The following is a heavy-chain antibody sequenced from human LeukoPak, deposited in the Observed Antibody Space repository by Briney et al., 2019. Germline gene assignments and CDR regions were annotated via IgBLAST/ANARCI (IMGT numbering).Heavy chain of an antibody. V-gene: IGHV3-21*04. CDR1: GFTFSSYS. J-gene: IGHJ3*02. CDR3: AKDIAPGGNSEANAFDI. D-gene: IGHD4-23*01. CDR2: ISSSSSYI. Sequence: GGSLRLSCAASGFTFSSYSMNWVRQAPGKGLEWVSSISSSSSYIYYADSVKGRFTISRDNAKNSLYLQMNSLRAEDMALYYCAKDIAPGGNSEANAFDIWGQGTMVTVSS.